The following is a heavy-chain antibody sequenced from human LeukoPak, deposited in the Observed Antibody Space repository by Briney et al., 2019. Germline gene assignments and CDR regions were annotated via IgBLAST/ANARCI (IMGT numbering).Heavy chain of an antibody. CDR2: ISGSGGAT. Sequence: GGSLRLSCAASGFNFNSYALSWVRQAPGKGLECVSGISGSGGATKYADSVKGRFTISRDNAKNSLYLQMNSLRGEDTAVYYCARLGSIAAAGTPDYWGQGTLVTVSS. D-gene: IGHD6-13*01. V-gene: IGHV3-48*04. CDR1: GFNFNSYA. J-gene: IGHJ4*02. CDR3: ARLGSIAAAGTPDY.